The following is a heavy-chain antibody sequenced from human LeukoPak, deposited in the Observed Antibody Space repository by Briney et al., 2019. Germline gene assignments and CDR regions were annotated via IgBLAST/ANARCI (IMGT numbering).Heavy chain of an antibody. Sequence: ASVKLSCKASGYTFTGYYMHWVRQAPRQGLEWMGGINPNSGGTNYAQKFQGRVTMTRDTSISTAYMELSRLRSDDTAVYYCARDHSITMVRGARDYWGQGTLVTVSS. CDR3: ARDHSITMVRGARDY. D-gene: IGHD3-10*01. CDR1: GYTFTGYY. J-gene: IGHJ4*02. CDR2: INPNSGGT. V-gene: IGHV1-2*02.